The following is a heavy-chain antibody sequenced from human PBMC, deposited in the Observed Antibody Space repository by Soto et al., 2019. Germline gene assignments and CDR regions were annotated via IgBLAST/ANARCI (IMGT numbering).Heavy chain of an antibody. J-gene: IGHJ5*02. CDR2: SYYSGTT. Sequence: PSETLSLTCTVSGGSINSAGPSWGWVRQSPGKGLEWIGYSYYSGTTNYNPSLKSRVTISIDTSKNQVSLNLTSVTAADTAVYFCARALSWSPYLDLWGQGSRVTVSS. CDR1: GGSINSAGPS. CDR3: ARALSWSPYLDL. D-gene: IGHD3-3*01. V-gene: IGHV4-61*08.